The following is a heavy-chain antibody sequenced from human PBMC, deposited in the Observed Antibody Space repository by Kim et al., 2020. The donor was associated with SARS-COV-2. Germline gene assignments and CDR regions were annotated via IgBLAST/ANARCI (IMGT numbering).Heavy chain of an antibody. CDR1: GFTFSDYA. CDR2: ISYDGSNE. Sequence: GGSLRLSCAASGFTFSDYAIHWVRQAPGKGLEWVATISYDGSNEYYADSVKGRFTISRDNSKNTLSLQMNTLRAEDTALYYCAKDDHNSGWNAPDYWGQGTLVTVSS. J-gene: IGHJ4*02. V-gene: IGHV3-30*18. D-gene: IGHD5-12*01. CDR3: AKDDHNSGWNAPDY.